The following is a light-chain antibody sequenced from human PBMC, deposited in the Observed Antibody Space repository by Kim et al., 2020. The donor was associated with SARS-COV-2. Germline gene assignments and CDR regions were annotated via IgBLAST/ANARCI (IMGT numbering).Light chain of an antibody. CDR2: GKD. CDR3: NSRDNSGNHLTV. CDR1: SLRSFY. Sequence: LGQTVRITCPGDSLRSFYASWYQQKPGQAPVLVIYGKDNRPSGIPDRFSGSSSGNTASLTITGAQAEDEADYYCNSRDNSGNHLTVFGGGTQLTVL. J-gene: IGLJ2*01. V-gene: IGLV3-19*01.